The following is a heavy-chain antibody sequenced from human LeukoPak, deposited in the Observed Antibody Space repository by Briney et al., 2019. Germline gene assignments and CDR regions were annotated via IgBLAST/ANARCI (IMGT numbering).Heavy chain of an antibody. J-gene: IGHJ4*02. D-gene: IGHD1-14*01. CDR1: GGSISTYY. CDR3: ARNNRRYFDY. Sequence: SETLSLTCTVSGGSISTYYWSWIRQPAGKGLEWIGRIYTGGSTNYNPSLKSRVTMSVDTSKNRFSLKLSSVTAADTAVYYCARNNRRYFDYWGQGTLVTVSS. CDR2: IYTGGST. V-gene: IGHV4-4*07.